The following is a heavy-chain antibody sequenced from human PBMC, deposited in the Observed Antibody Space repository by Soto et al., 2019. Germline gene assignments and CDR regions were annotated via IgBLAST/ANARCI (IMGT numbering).Heavy chain of an antibody. D-gene: IGHD2-15*01. CDR2: TYYRSKWYN. V-gene: IGHV6-1*01. CDR1: GDSVSSNSAA. CDR3: ARDRGSPDIVVVVAATLSPNLFDP. Sequence: SQTLSLTCAISGDSVSSNSAAWNWIRQSPSRGLEWLGRTYYRSKWYNDYAVSVKSRITINPDTSKNQFSLQLNSVTPEDTAVYYCARDRGSPDIVVVVAATLSPNLFDPWGQGTLVTVSS. J-gene: IGHJ5*02.